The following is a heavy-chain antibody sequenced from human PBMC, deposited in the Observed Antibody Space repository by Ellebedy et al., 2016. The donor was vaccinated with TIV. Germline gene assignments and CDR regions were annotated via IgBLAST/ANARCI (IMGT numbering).Heavy chain of an antibody. V-gene: IGHV4-38-2*02. CDR3: ARDRGVVAN. CDR2: INHSGST. Sequence: SETLSLXCTVSGYSISSGYYWGWIRQPPGKGLEWIGEINHSGSTNYNPSLKSRVTISVDTSKNQFSLKLSSVTAADTAVYYCARDRGVVANWGQGTLVTVSS. CDR1: GYSISSGYY. J-gene: IGHJ4*02. D-gene: IGHD2-15*01.